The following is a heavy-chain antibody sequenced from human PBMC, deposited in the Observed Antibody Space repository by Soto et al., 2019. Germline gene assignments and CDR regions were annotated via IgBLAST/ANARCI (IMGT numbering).Heavy chain of an antibody. CDR3: VKGRAKHCSGRTCGLWMDL. CDR2: IHTGGETT. V-gene: IGHV3-64D*06. CDR1: GFTFKSHA. D-gene: IGHD6-19*01. J-gene: IGHJ6*02. Sequence: LRLSCSASGFTFKSHAMHWVRQAPGKGLEYVSSIHTGGETTFYADAVKGRFIVSRDNSNNTLDLQMTSLKYEDSGVYYCVKGRAKHCSGRTCGLWMDLWGQGTTVTAP.